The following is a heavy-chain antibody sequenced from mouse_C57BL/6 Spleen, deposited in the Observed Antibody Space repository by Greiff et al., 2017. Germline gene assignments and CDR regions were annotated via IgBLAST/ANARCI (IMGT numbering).Heavy chain of an antibody. CDR2: INPGSGGT. V-gene: IGHV1-54*01. Sequence: QVQLQQSGAELVRPGTSVKVSCKASGYAFTNYLIEWVKQRTGQGLEWIGVINPGSGGTNYNEKFKGKATLTADKSSSTAYMQLSSLTSEDSAVYFCARGLRSYYAMDYWGQGTSVTVSS. CDR3: ARGLRSYYAMDY. CDR1: GYAFTNYL. D-gene: IGHD1-1*01. J-gene: IGHJ4*01.